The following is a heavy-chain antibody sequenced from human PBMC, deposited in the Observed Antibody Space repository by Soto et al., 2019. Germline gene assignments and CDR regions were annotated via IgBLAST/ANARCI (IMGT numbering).Heavy chain of an antibody. Sequence: PGGSLRLSCAASGFTFTSYGMHWVRQAPGKVLEWVAGIWYDGNSKYYEDSVKGRFTISRDNSKNTLYLEMNSLSGDDTAVYYCARENYYDTSGLDYWGQGTLVTVSS. CDR3: ARENYYDTSGLDY. V-gene: IGHV3-33*01. CDR1: GFTFTSYG. D-gene: IGHD3-22*01. CDR2: IWYDGNSK. J-gene: IGHJ4*02.